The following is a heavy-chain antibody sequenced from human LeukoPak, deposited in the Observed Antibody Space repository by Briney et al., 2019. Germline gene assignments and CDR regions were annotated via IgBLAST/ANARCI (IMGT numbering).Heavy chain of an antibody. CDR2: IIPILGIA. CDR1: GYTFTSYD. CDR3: AKTYEDSYCSSTSCSDFDY. Sequence: ASVKVSCKASGYTFTSYDINWVRQAPGQGLEWMGRIIPILGIANYAQKFQGRVTITADKSTSTAYMELSSLRAEDTAVYYCAKTYEDSYCSSTSCSDFDYWGQGTLVTVSS. D-gene: IGHD2-2*01. V-gene: IGHV1-69*04. J-gene: IGHJ4*02.